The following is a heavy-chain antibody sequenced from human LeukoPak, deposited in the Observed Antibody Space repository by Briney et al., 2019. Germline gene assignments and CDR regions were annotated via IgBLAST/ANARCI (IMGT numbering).Heavy chain of an antibody. CDR3: AKDRSGFGESSFDY. J-gene: IGHJ4*02. CDR1: GFTFDDYA. CDR2: ISWDGGST. D-gene: IGHD3-10*01. V-gene: IGHV3-43D*03. Sequence: GGSLRLSCAASGFTFDDYAMHWVRQAPGKGLEWVSLISWDGGSTYYADSVKGRFTISRDNSKNSLYLQMNSLRAEDTALYYCAKDRSGFGESSFDYWGQGTLVTVSS.